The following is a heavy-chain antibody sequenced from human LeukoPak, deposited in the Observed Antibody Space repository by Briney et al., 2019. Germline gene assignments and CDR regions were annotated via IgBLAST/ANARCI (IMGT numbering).Heavy chain of an antibody. D-gene: IGHD6-6*01. CDR2: INSDGGEG. Sequence: PGGSLRLSCAVSGFTFSGFWMSWSRQAPGKGLEWVASINSDGGEGYYADVVKGRFTISRDNAKNSLYLQINSLGAEDTAVYYCARSSYSSSSSVWGQGTMVTVSS. CDR1: GFTFSGFW. CDR3: ARSSYSSSSSV. J-gene: IGHJ3*01. V-gene: IGHV3-7*03.